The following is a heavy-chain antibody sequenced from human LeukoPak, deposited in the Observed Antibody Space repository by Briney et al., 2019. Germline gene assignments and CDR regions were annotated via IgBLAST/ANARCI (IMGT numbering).Heavy chain of an antibody. CDR3: ARDPLLRYYFDY. V-gene: IGHV3-33*01. D-gene: IGHD3-22*01. Sequence: GGPLRLSCAVSGFTFRTYGMHWVRQAPGKGLEWVAVIWFDGINKYYADSVKGRFTISRDNSKNTLYLQMNSLRAEDTAVYYCARDPLLRYYFDYWGQGTLVTVSS. J-gene: IGHJ4*02. CDR1: GFTFRTYG. CDR2: IWFDGINK.